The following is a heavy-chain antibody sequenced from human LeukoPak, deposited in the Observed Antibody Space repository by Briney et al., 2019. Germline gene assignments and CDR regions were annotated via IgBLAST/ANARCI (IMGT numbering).Heavy chain of an antibody. J-gene: IGHJ3*02. D-gene: IGHD6-6*01. CDR2: ISSSSYI. Sequence: GGSLRLSCAASGFTFSSYSMNWVRQAPGKGLEWVSSISSSSYIYYADSVKGRFTISRDNAKNSLYLQMNSLRAEDTAVYYCARAARRTSDAFDIWGQGTMVTVSS. CDR3: ARAARRTSDAFDI. CDR1: GFTFSSYS. V-gene: IGHV3-21*01.